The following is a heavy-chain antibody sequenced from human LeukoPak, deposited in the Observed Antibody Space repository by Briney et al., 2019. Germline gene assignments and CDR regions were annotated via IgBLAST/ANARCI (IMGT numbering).Heavy chain of an antibody. CDR2: IYYSGST. CDR1: GVSISSGGYY. J-gene: IGHJ4*02. CDR3: ARASGGGLIDY. D-gene: IGHD3-10*01. Sequence: SETLSLTCTVSGVSISSGGYYWSWIRQHPGKGLEWIGYIYYSGSTYYNPSLKSRVTISVDTSKNQFSLKLSSVTAADTAVYYCARASGGGLIDYWGQGTLVTVSS. V-gene: IGHV4-31*03.